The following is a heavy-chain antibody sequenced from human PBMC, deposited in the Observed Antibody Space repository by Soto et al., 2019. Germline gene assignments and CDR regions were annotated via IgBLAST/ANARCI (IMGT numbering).Heavy chain of an antibody. CDR1: GYTFTSYD. V-gene: IGHV1-8*01. D-gene: IGHD3-16*02. J-gene: IGHJ4*02. CDR2: MNPNSGNT. CDR3: ARIMITFGGVIVFFDY. Sequence: GASVKVSCKASGYTFTSYDINWVRQATGQGLEWMGWMNPNSGNTGYAQKFQGRVTMTRNTSISTAYMELSSLRSEDTAVYYCARIMITFGGVIVFFDYWGQGTLVTVSS.